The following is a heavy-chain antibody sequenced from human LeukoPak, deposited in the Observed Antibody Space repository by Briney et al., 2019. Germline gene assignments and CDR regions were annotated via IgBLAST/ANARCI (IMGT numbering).Heavy chain of an antibody. CDR3: AKEGTSWSDQLDS. CDR1: GFSFSTYA. V-gene: IGHV3-23*01. D-gene: IGHD3-3*01. Sequence: GGSLRLSCAASGFSFSTYAMAWVRQAPGKGLEWVSSISFSGGSTYYTDSVKGRFTISRDSAKNTLYLQMNSLRAEDTAIYYCAKEGTSWSDQLDSWGQGTLVTVSS. J-gene: IGHJ4*02. CDR2: ISFSGGST.